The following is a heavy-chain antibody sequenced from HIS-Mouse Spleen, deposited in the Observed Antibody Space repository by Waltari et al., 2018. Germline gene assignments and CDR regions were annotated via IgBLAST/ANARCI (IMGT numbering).Heavy chain of an antibody. J-gene: IGHJ3*01. CDR2: ISYDGSNK. CDR1: GFTFSRYG. V-gene: IGHV3-30*03. CDR3: VVSGS. D-gene: IGHD1-26*01. Sequence: QVQLVESGGGVVQPGRSLGLSCAASGFTFSRYGMHWVRQAPGKGLEWVAVISYDGSNKYYADSVKGRFTISRDNSKNTLYLQMNSLRAEDTAVYYCVVSGSWGQGTMVTVSS.